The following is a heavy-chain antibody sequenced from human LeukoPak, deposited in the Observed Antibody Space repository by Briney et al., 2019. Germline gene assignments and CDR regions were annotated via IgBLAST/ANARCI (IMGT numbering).Heavy chain of an antibody. CDR2: LGISGGYT. CDR3: ARGGGGNSDFLTTYTGASLSFDY. Sequence: GGSLRLSCVASGFTLSSYAMSWVRQAPGKGLQWVSSLGISGGYTWYAGSVKGRFTISRDSSKNTLYLQMNSLGAEDAAVYYCARGGGGNSDFLTTYTGASLSFDYWGQGALVTVSS. V-gene: IGHV3-23*01. J-gene: IGHJ4*02. CDR1: GFTLSSYA. D-gene: IGHD3-9*01.